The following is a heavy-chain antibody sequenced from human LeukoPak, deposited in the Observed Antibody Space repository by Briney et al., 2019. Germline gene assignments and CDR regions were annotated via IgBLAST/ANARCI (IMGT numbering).Heavy chain of an antibody. CDR3: ARDTLGEGEDANYAVYYFDY. J-gene: IGHJ4*02. Sequence: GGSLRLSCAASRFTFADYTMHWVRQAPGKGLEWVSLISWDGGSTYYADSVKGRFTISRDNGKNSLDLQMNSLRADDTAVYYCARDTLGEGEDANYAVYYFDYWGQGTVVTVSS. CDR1: RFTFADYT. D-gene: IGHD4/OR15-4a*01. V-gene: IGHV3-43*01. CDR2: ISWDGGST.